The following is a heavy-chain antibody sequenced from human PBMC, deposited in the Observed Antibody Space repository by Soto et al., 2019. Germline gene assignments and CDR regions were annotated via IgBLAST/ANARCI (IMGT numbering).Heavy chain of an antibody. D-gene: IGHD3-16*01. V-gene: IGHV2-5*02. Sequence: QITLKESGPTLVKPTQTLTLTCTFSGFSLSTSGVGVGWIRQPPGKALEWLALIYWDDDKRYSPSLKSRLTIXXATSKHQVVLTITNMDPVDTATYYCAHSLYDYVWGTNWFDPWGQGTLVTVSS. CDR3: AHSLYDYVWGTNWFDP. CDR2: IYWDDDK. J-gene: IGHJ5*02. CDR1: GFSLSTSGVG.